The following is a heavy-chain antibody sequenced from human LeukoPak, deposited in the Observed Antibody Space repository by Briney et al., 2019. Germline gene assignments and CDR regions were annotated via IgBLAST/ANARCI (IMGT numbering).Heavy chain of an antibody. V-gene: IGHV3-30*02. CDR1: GFTFSSYG. CDR2: IRYDGSNK. D-gene: IGHD3-3*01. Sequence: PGGSLRLFCAASGFTFSSYGMHWVRQAPGKGLEWVAFIRYDGSNKYYADSVKGRFTISRDNSKNTLYLQMNSLRAEDTAVYYCAKGITIFGVVIKTYMDVWGKGTTVTVSS. CDR3: AKGITIFGVVIKTYMDV. J-gene: IGHJ6*03.